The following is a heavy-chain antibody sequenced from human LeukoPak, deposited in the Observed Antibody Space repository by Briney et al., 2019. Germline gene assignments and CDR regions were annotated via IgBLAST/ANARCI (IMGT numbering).Heavy chain of an antibody. Sequence: SETLSLTCSVSGDSISSSSYYWAWIRQPPGKGLEWTGSVFQSVATYYNPSLQSRVTMSIDTSKNQCSLKLSSVTAADTAVYYCAREYYGTFEYWGQGTLVPVSS. CDR1: GDSISSSSYY. V-gene: IGHV4-39*02. CDR2: VFQSVAT. D-gene: IGHD3-16*01. J-gene: IGHJ4*02. CDR3: AREYYGTFEY.